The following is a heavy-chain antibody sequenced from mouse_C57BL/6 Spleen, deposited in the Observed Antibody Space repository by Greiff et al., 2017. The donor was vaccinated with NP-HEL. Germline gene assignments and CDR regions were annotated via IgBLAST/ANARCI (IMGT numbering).Heavy chain of an antibody. Sequence: DVMLVESGGGLVKPGGSLKLSCAASGFTFSSYAMSWVRQTPEKRLEWVATISDGGSYTYYPDNVKGRFTISRDNAKNNLYLQMSHLKSEDTAMYYCARGGSTMFTTKAWFAYWGQGTLVTVSA. CDR3: ARGGSTMFTTKAWFAY. J-gene: IGHJ3*01. V-gene: IGHV5-4*03. CDR2: ISDGGSYT. CDR1: GFTFSSYA. D-gene: IGHD2-2*01.